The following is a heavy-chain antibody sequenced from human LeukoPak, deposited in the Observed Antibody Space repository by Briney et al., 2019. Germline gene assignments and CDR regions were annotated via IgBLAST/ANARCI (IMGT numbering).Heavy chain of an antibody. CDR3: ARGRKRCSSTSCYRRNWFDP. V-gene: IGHV4-34*01. CDR2: INHSGST. CDR1: GGSFSGYY. D-gene: IGHD2-2*02. J-gene: IGHJ5*02. Sequence: RTSETLSLTCAVHGGSFSGYYWSWIRQPPGKGLEWIGEINHSGSTNYNPSLKSRVTISVDTSKNQFSLKLSSVTAADTAVYYCARGRKRCSSTSCYRRNWFDPWGQGTLVTVSS.